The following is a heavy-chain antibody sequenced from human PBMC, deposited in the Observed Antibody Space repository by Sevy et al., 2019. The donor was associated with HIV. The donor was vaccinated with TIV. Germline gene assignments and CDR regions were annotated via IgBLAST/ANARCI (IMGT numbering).Heavy chain of an antibody. V-gene: IGHV5-51*01. J-gene: IGHJ6*02. CDR2: IYPGDSDT. CDR1: GYSFTSYW. Sequence: GESLKISCKGSGYSFTSYWIGWVRQMPGKGLEWMGIIYPGDSDTRYSPSFQGQVTISADKSISTAYLQWSSLKASETAMYYCARHGDIVATIPRYYYYYGMEVWGQGTTVTVSS. CDR3: ARHGDIVATIPRYYYYYGMEV. D-gene: IGHD5-12*01.